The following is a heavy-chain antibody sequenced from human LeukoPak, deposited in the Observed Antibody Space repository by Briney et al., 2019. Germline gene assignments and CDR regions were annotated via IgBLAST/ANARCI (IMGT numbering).Heavy chain of an antibody. J-gene: IGHJ4*02. Sequence: ASVKVSCKASGYTFPSYAMHWVRQAPGQRLEWMGWINAGNGNTKYSQKFQGRVTITRDTSASTAYMELSSLRSEDTAVYYCARVRGSGYDTIYYFDYWGQGTLVTISS. D-gene: IGHD3-9*01. CDR1: GYTFPSYA. V-gene: IGHV1-3*01. CDR2: INAGNGNT. CDR3: ARVRGSGYDTIYYFDY.